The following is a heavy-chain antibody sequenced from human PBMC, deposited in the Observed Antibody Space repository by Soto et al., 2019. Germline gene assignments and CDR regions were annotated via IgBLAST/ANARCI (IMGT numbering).Heavy chain of an antibody. CDR2: ISHHSAYI. J-gene: IGHJ4*02. CDR1: RFTFVIYY. D-gene: IGHD3-22*01. CDR3: ARGGSDERQSDGDAYHYYPLDF. Sequence: ESLSLSCASSRFTFVIYYMRWGSHPPGEVREWVASISHHSAYIYHADSVKGRFTLSRDNAKNPLFLEMTILSDEETAVYYCARGGSDERQSDGDAYHYYPLDFWGQGTLVTVSS. V-gene: IGHV3-21*01.